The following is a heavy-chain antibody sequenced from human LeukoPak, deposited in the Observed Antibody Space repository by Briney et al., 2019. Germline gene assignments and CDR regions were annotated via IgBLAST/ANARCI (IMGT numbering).Heavy chain of an antibody. J-gene: IGHJ5*02. D-gene: IGHD5-18*01. CDR2: IHYSGTT. V-gene: IGHV4-39*01. CDR1: GGSISNGDYY. CDR3: ARLLRSGSNGYIVGVHSWFDP. Sequence: SETLSLTCTVSGGSISNGDYYWGWIRQPPGKGLEWIGSIHYSGTTYYNPSLKSRVSISVDTSKNQFSLKLSSVTAADTAVYYCARLLRSGSNGYIVGVHSWFDPWGQGTLVTVSS.